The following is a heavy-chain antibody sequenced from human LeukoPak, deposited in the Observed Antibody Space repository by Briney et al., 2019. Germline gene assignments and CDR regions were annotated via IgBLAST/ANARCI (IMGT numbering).Heavy chain of an antibody. CDR3: VRQEPYYFGSGSYFDY. J-gene: IGHJ4*02. D-gene: IGHD3-10*01. Sequence: GESLKSSCMGSGYRFTSYWIGWVRQMRGKGLEWMGIIYPSDSDTRYSPSLQGHVTMSVDKSISTAYLQWSSLKVSDTAMYYCVRQEPYYFGSGSYFDYWGQGTLVTVSS. CDR2: IYPSDSDT. V-gene: IGHV5-51*01. CDR1: GYRFTSYW.